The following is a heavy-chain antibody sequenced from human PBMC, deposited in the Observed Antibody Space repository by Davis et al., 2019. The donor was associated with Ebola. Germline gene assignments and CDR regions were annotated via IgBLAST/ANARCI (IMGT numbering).Heavy chain of an antibody. Sequence: ASVKVSCKASGYTFTSYGISWVRQAPGQGLEWMGWISAYNGNTNYAQKLQGRVTMTTDTSTSTAYMELSSLRSEDTAVYYCARDRGIAAAGWFDPWGQGTLVTVSS. V-gene: IGHV1-18*01. J-gene: IGHJ5*02. CDR3: ARDRGIAAAGWFDP. CDR1: GYTFTSYG. D-gene: IGHD6-13*01. CDR2: ISAYNGNT.